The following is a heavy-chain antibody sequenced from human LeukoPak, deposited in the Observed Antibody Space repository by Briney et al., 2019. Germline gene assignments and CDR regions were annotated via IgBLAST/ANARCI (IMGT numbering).Heavy chain of an antibody. CDR1: GYSISSGYY. V-gene: IGHV4-38-2*02. Sequence: SEALSLTCTVSGYSISSGYYWGWIRQPPGKGLEWIGTIYHSGSTYYNPSLKSRVTISVDTSKNQFSLKLTSVTAADTAVYYCARVRGYCSSTICYRYYFDYWGQGTLVTVSS. J-gene: IGHJ4*02. D-gene: IGHD2-2*01. CDR2: IYHSGST. CDR3: ARVRGYCSSTICYRYYFDY.